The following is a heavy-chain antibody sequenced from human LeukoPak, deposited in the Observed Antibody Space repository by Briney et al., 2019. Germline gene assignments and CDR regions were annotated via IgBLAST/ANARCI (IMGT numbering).Heavy chain of an antibody. CDR2: INPSGGST. CDR1: GYTFSSYY. CDR3: VSQLVHGFDY. Sequence: ASVKVSCKASGYTFSSYYMHWVRQAPEQGLEWMGVINPSGGSTSYAQRFQGRVTMTRDTSTSTFYMELSSLRSEDTAVYYCVSQLVHGFDYWGQGTLVTVSS. D-gene: IGHD6-6*01. J-gene: IGHJ4*02. V-gene: IGHV1-46*01.